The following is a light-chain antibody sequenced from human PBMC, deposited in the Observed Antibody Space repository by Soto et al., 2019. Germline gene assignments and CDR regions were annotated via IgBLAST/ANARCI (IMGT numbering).Light chain of an antibody. CDR3: SSYTASSTWV. CDR1: SSDVGGYNY. J-gene: IGLJ3*02. CDR2: EVS. V-gene: IGLV2-14*01. Sequence: QSVLTQPASVSGSPGQSITISCTGTSSDVGGYNYVSWYQQHPGKAPKVIIYEVSNRPSGISNRFSGSKSGNTASLTISGLQAEDEAEYYCSSYTASSTWVFGGGTKLTVL.